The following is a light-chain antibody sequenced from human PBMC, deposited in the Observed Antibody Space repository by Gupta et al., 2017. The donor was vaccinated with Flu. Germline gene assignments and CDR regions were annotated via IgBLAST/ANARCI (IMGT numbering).Light chain of an antibody. CDR3: QQCDGSLRT. Sequence: PSSLSSSVGNRVTITCRASQDITYYVAWYQQKSGTAPRLLIYAASTVEGGVSSRFSGRGSGTDFTLTTSRLQPEDVATYYCQQCDGSLRTCGQGTMLYIK. V-gene: IGKV1-39*01. CDR1: QDITYY. J-gene: IGKJ2*01. CDR2: AAS.